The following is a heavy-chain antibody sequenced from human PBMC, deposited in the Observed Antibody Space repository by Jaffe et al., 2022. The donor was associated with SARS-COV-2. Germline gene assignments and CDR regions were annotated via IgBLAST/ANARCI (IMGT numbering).Heavy chain of an antibody. V-gene: IGHV3-74*01. CDR3: VRDFKDMATIP. D-gene: IGHD5-12*01. Sequence: EVQLVESGGGLVQPGGSLRLSCAASGFIFSSSWMHWVRQAPGKGLVWVSCISSDGSDTRYADSVKGRFTISRDNAKNTLYLQMNSLRAEDTAVYYCVRDFKDMATIPWGQGTLVTVSS. CDR1: GFIFSSSW. CDR2: ISSDGSDT. J-gene: IGHJ4*02.